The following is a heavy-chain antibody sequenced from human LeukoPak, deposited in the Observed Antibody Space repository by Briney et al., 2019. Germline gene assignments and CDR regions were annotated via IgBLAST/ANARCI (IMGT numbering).Heavy chain of an antibody. J-gene: IGHJ4*02. D-gene: IGHD6-19*01. CDR2: TYSGGST. CDR3: ARMGVGSGWSYFDY. Sequence: GGSLRLSCAASGFTVSSNYMSWVRQAPGKGLEWVSVTYSGGSTYYADSVKGRFTISRDNSKNTLYLQMNSLRAEDTAVYYRARMGVGSGWSYFDYWGQGTLVTVSS. V-gene: IGHV3-53*01. CDR1: GFTVSSNY.